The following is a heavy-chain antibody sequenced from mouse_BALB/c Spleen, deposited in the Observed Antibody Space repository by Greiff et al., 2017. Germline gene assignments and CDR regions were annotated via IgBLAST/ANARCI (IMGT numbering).Heavy chain of an antibody. CDR2: ISSGGSYT. D-gene: IGHD1-1*02. V-gene: IGHV5-9-3*01. Sequence: EVQVVESGGGLVKPGGSLKLSCAASGFTFSSYAMSWVRQTPEKRLEWVATISSGGSYTYYPDSVKGRFTISRDNAKNTLYLQMSSLRSEDTAMYYCARWYNYAMDYWGQGTSVTVSS. CDR1: GFTFSSYA. J-gene: IGHJ4*01. CDR3: ARWYNYAMDY.